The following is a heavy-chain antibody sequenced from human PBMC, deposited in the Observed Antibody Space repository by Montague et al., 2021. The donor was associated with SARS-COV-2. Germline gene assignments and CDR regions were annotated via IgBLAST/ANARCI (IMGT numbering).Heavy chain of an antibody. V-gene: IGHV4-59*08. Sequence: SETLSLTCEVSGDSISSYYWSWIRQSPGKGLEWIGYVHYTGSTKYTPSLKTRVTLLLDTPKNHFSLNLSSVIAADAAIYYCARHGLEGANTDCFGLDVWGQGTTVTVSS. J-gene: IGHJ6*02. CDR3: ARHGLEGANTDCFGLDV. CDR1: GDSISSYY. CDR2: VHYTGST. D-gene: IGHD1-26*01.